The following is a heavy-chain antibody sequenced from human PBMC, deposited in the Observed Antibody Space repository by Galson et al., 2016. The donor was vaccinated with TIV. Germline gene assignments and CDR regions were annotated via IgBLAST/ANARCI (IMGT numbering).Heavy chain of an antibody. CDR3: ARDWRANDYYDIGGYYVAAFEI. J-gene: IGHJ3*02. D-gene: IGHD3-22*01. CDR1: GYTFTNYA. Sequence: SVKVSCKASGYTFTNYAIHWVRQAPGRRLEWMGWINPGDGNTKYSENFQGRVTISRDTAASTVYMELFSLTSEDKAVYYCARDWRANDYYDIGGYYVAAFEIWGQGTVITVSS. CDR2: INPGDGNT. V-gene: IGHV1-3*01.